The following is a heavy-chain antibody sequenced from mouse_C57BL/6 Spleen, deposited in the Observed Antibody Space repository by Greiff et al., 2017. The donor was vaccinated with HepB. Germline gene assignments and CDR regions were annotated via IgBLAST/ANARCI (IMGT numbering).Heavy chain of an antibody. J-gene: IGHJ1*03. D-gene: IGHD1-1*01. CDR1: GFTFSSYA. CDR2: ISDGGSYT. Sequence: EVKLMESGGGLVKPGGSLKLSCAASGFTFSSYAMSWVRQTPEKRLEWVATISDGGSYTYYPDNVKGRFTISRDNAKNNLYLQMSHLKSEDTAMYYCARGDGSSYNWYFDVWGTGTTVSVSS. V-gene: IGHV5-4*03. CDR3: ARGDGSSYNWYFDV.